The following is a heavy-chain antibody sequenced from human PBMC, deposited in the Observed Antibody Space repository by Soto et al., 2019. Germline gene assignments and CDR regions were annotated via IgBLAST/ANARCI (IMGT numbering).Heavy chain of an antibody. V-gene: IGHV4-4*07. CDR1: GSSFGNFY. CDR3: ARGGIQLSYAFDY. D-gene: IGHD1-1*01. Sequence: SETLSLTCSVSGSSFGNFYWSWIRQPAMEALAWIAGIYTSAAASCNPSLESRVTMSVDTPQTQMSLSVRSVTAADTVVYFCARGGIQLSYAFDYWGPEILVT. CDR2: IYTSAAA. J-gene: IGHJ4*02.